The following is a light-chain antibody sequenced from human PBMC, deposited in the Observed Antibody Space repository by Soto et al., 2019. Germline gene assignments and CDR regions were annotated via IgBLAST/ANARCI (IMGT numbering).Light chain of an antibody. V-gene: IGKV3-11*01. Sequence: DIVLTQSPSTLSLSVGDRATISCRASQDVGSYLTWYQQKPGQAPRLLLYEASTRPTGIPARFSGSGSGTDFTLTISSLEPEDIAIYYCQQRSDLPRTFGQGTKVDIK. CDR3: QQRSDLPRT. CDR2: EAS. CDR1: QDVGSY. J-gene: IGKJ1*01.